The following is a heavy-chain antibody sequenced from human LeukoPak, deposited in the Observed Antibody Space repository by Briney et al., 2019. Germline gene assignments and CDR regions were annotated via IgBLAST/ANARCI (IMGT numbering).Heavy chain of an antibody. V-gene: IGHV3-30*18. J-gene: IGHJ6*02. CDR2: ISYDGSNK. Sequence: GGSLRLSCAASGFTFSSYGMHWVRQAPGKGLEWVAVISYDGSNKYYADSVKGRFTISRDNSKNTLYLQMNSLRAEDTAVYYCAKGPRYSSLRYYGMDVWGQGTTVTVSS. D-gene: IGHD6-13*01. CDR3: AKGPRYSSLRYYGMDV. CDR1: GFTFSSYG.